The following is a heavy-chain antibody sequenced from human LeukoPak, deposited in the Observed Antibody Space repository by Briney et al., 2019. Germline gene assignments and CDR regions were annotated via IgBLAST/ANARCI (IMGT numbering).Heavy chain of an antibody. Sequence: GASVKVSCKASGGTFSSYAFSWVRQAPGQGLEWMGGIIPILNTARYAQNFQGRVTITADESTSTAYMELRSLRSDDTAVYYCARGRGYSYEDYWGQGTLVTVSS. J-gene: IGHJ4*02. V-gene: IGHV1-69*13. CDR3: ARGRGYSYEDY. CDR1: GGTFSSYA. CDR2: IIPILNTA. D-gene: IGHD5-18*01.